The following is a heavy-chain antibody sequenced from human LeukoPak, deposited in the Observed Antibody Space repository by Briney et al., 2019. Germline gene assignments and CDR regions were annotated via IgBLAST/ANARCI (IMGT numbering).Heavy chain of an antibody. CDR1: GFTFSNFW. CDR3: ARGRGGSSGWYLPPAGY. D-gene: IGHD6-19*01. CDR2: INHSGST. Sequence: GSLRLSCTASGFTFSNFWMGWVRQPPGKGLEWIGEINHSGSTNYNPSLKSRVTISVDTSKNQFSLKLSSVTAADTAVYYCARGRGGSSGWYLPPAGYWGQGTLVTVSS. V-gene: IGHV4-34*01. J-gene: IGHJ4*02.